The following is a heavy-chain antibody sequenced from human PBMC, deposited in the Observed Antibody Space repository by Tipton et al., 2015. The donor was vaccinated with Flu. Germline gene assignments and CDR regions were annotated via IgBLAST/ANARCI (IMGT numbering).Heavy chain of an antibody. D-gene: IGHD2-21*02. CDR2: IKQDGSEK. CDR3: AISHCGGDCYSPPTFDY. CDR1: GFTFSSYW. Sequence: TASGFTFSSYWMSWVRQAPGKGLEWVANIKQDGSEKYYVDSVKGRFTISRDNAKNSLYLQMNSLRAEDTAVYYCAISHCGGDCYSPPTFDYWGQGTLVTVSS. V-gene: IGHV3-7*01. J-gene: IGHJ4*02.